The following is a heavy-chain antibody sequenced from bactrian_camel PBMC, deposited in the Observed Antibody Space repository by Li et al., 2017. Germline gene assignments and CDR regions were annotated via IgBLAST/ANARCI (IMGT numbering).Heavy chain of an antibody. CDR1: GFTFSSYW. J-gene: IGHJ4*01. CDR2: INSGGGTT. D-gene: IGHD3*01. V-gene: IGHV3S1*01. Sequence: HVQLVESGGGLVEPGGSRRLSCAASGFTFSSYWMYWVRQAPGKGLEWVSAINSGGGTTYYADSVKGRFTTSRDDAKNTMYLSMNSLKSEDTALYYCATYRSVGAWGQGTQVTVS. CDR3: ATYRSVGA.